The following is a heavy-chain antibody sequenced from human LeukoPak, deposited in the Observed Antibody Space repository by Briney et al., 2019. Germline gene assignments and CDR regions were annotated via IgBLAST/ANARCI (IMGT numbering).Heavy chain of an antibody. CDR2: ITSDGSKK. CDR3: ARTSLSYFGSGSNSLDVFDI. Sequence: PGGSLRLSCAASGFTFSDYYMSWIRQAPGKGLEWVAAITSDGSKKYYADSVKGRFTISRDNSKNTLYLQMNSLRADDTAVYFCARTSLSYFGSGSNSLDVFDIWGQGTMVTVSS. V-gene: IGHV3-30-3*01. J-gene: IGHJ3*02. CDR1: GFTFSDYY. D-gene: IGHD3-10*01.